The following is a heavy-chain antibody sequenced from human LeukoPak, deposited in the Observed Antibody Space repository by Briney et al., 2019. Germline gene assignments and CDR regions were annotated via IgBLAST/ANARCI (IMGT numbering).Heavy chain of an antibody. D-gene: IGHD6-13*01. CDR2: IHYSGST. CDR1: GDSISSYY. Sequence: PSETLSLTCTVSGDSISSYYWSWIRQPPGKGLEWIGYIHYSGSTFYNPSLKSRVTISVDTSKNQFSLRLSSVTAADTAVYYCARSYASSWYWNWFDPWGQGTLVTVSS. CDR3: ARSYASSWYWNWFDP. J-gene: IGHJ5*02. V-gene: IGHV4-59*08.